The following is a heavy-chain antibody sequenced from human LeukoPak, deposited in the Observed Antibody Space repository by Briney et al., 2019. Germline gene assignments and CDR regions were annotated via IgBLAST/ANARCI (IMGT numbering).Heavy chain of an antibody. J-gene: IGHJ4*02. CDR3: AKDFHRGVTTVSNYFDY. CDR1: GFTFSSYA. CDR2: ISGSGGST. Sequence: GGSLRLSCAASGFTFSSYAMSWVRQAPGKGLEWVSAISGSGGSTYYADSVEGRFTISRDNSKNTLYLQMNSLRAEDTAVYYCAKDFHRGVTTVSNYFDYWGQGTLVTVSS. V-gene: IGHV3-23*01. D-gene: IGHD4-17*01.